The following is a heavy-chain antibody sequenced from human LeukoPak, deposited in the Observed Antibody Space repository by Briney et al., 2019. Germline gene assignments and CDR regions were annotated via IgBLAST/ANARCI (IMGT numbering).Heavy chain of an antibody. D-gene: IGHD6-19*01. V-gene: IGHV4-39*07. J-gene: IGHJ4*02. CDR3: ARDSIAVAGTVDY. Sequence: SETLSLTCTVSGGYISSSSYYWGWIRQPPGKGLEWIGEINHSGSTNYNPSLKSRVTISVDTSKNQFSLKLSSVTAADTAVYYCARDSIAVAGTVDYWGQGTLVTVSS. CDR1: GGYISSSSYY. CDR2: INHSGST.